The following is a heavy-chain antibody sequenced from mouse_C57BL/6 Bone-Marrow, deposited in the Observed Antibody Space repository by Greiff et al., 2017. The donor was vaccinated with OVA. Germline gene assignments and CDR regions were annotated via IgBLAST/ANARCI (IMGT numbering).Heavy chain of an antibody. CDR2: IDPANDNT. CDR1: GFTIKNTY. J-gene: IGHJ4*01. CDR3: ARGNFSSSIYARDY. D-gene: IGHD1-1*01. Sequence: VQLLQSVAELVRPGASVKLSCTASGFTIKNTYMYWVKQRPEQGLEWIGRIDPANDNTKYAPKFKGKATMTADPSSDTAYLQLSILSSEDTAVYCCARGNFSSSIYARDYWGQGTSVTVSS. V-gene: IGHV14-3*01.